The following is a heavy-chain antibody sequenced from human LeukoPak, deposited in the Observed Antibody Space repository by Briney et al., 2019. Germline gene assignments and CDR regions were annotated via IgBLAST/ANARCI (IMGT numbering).Heavy chain of an antibody. J-gene: IGHJ6*02. D-gene: IGHD3-9*01. CDR2: NYSSGST. CDR3: ARERFDWSTNYGMDV. V-gene: IGHV3-53*01. Sequence: ETLSLTCTVSGGSISSGDYYWSWVRQAPGKGLEWVSVNYSSGSTYYPDSVKGRFTISRDSSKNTLYLQMNSLRAEDTAVYYSARERFDWSTNYGMDVWGQGTTVTVSS. CDR1: GGSISSGDYY.